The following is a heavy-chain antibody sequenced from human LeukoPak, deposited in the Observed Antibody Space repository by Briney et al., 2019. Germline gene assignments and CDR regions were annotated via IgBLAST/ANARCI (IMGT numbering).Heavy chain of an antibody. CDR3: ARVFPSYYYDSSGPTDY. J-gene: IGHJ4*02. Sequence: ASVKVSCKASGYTFTSYDINWVRQATGQGLEWMGWMNPNSANTGYAQKFQGRVTMTRNTSISTAYMELSSLRSEDTAVYYCARVFPSYYYDSSGPTDYWGQGTLVTVSS. CDR1: GYTFTSYD. CDR2: MNPNSANT. D-gene: IGHD3-22*01. V-gene: IGHV1-8*01.